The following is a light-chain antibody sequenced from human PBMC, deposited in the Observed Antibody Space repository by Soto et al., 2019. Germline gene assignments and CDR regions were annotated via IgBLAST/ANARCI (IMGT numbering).Light chain of an antibody. J-gene: IGKJ2*01. CDR3: QQYNSYSSYT. V-gene: IGKV1-5*03. Sequence: DIQMTQSPSTLSASVGDRVTITCRASPTISTWLAWYQQKPGRAPKLLIYKASTLESGVPSRFSGGGSGTEFTLPISSLQPDDFATYYCQQYNSYSSYTFGQGTKLEIK. CDR1: PTISTW. CDR2: KAS.